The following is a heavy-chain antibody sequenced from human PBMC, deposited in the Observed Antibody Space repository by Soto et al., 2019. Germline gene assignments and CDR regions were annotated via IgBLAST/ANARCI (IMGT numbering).Heavy chain of an antibody. CDR3: ARDTAMAQYYYYYGMDV. CDR2: INPNSGGT. CDR1: GYTFTGYY. D-gene: IGHD5-18*01. Sequence: ASVKVSCKASGYTFTGYYMHWVRQAPGQGLEWMGWINPNSGGTNYAQKFQGRVTMTRDTSISTAYMELSRLRSEDTAVYYCARDTAMAQYYYYYGMDVWGQGTTVTV. J-gene: IGHJ6*02. V-gene: IGHV1-2*02.